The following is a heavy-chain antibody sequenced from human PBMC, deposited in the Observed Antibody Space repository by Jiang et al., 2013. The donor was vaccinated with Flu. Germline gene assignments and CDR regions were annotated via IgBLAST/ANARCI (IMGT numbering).Heavy chain of an antibody. CDR1: GYTFTSYY. V-gene: IGHV1-46*01. J-gene: IGHJ6*02. CDR2: INPSGGST. D-gene: IGHD6-13*01. CDR3: ARLSTWQQLVQVDYYYGMDV. Sequence: EVKKPGASVKVSCKASGYTFTSYYMHWVRQAPGQGLEWMGIINPSGGSTSYAQKFQGRVTMTRDTSTSTVYMELSSLRSDDTAVYYCARLSTWQQLVQVDYYYGMDVWGQGTTVTVSS.